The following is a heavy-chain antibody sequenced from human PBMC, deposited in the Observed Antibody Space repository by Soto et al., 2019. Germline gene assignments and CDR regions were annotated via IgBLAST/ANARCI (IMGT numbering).Heavy chain of an antibody. V-gene: IGHV4-34*01. CDR2: INHSGST. D-gene: IGHD3-10*01. CDR3: ARDKITCLFDY. CDR1: GGSFSGYY. Sequence: QVQLQQWGAGLLKPSETLSLTCAVYGGSFSGYYWTWIRQPPGTGLEWIGEINHSGSTNYNPSLMSRVTISVDTSKNQFSLKLTSVTAADTAVYYCARDKITCLFDYWGQGTLVTVSS. J-gene: IGHJ4*02.